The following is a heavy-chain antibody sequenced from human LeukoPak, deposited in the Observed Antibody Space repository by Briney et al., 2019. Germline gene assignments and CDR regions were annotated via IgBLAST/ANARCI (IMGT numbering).Heavy chain of an antibody. CDR3: ARITPIVVVPATKYLANYMDV. D-gene: IGHD2-2*01. Sequence: SETLSLTCTVSGGSIGSSSYYWGWIRQPPGKGLEWIGSIYYSGSTYYNPSLKSRVTISVDTSKNQFSLKLSSVTAADTAVYYCARITPIVVVPATKYLANYMDVWGKGTTVTVSS. CDR2: IYYSGST. J-gene: IGHJ6*03. V-gene: IGHV4-39*07. CDR1: GGSIGSSSYY.